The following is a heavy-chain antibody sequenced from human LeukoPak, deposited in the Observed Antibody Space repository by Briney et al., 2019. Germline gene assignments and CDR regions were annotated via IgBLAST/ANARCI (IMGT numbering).Heavy chain of an antibody. J-gene: IGHJ5*02. Sequence: GGSLRLSCAASGFTFSGSAMHWVRQASGKGLEWVGRIRSKANSYATAYAASVKGRFTISRDDSKNTAYLQMNSLKTEDTAVYYCTRLYFSSGRAWGQGTLVTVSP. V-gene: IGHV3-73*01. D-gene: IGHD6-19*01. CDR1: GFTFSGSA. CDR3: TRLYFSSGRA. CDR2: IRSKANSYAT.